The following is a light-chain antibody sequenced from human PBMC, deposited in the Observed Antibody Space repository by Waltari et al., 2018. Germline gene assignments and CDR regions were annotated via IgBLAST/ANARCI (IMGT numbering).Light chain of an antibody. CDR1: QNIMSH. J-gene: IGKJ1*01. Sequence: DIQMTQSPSSRSEPWGDRVTFTCRASQNIMSHLHWYQLKPGRAPKLLIYAASSLQSGVPSRFGGSRSGTDFTLTITSLQPEDFATYYCQQSYSSPRTFGQGTRVEIK. V-gene: IGKV1-39*01. CDR3: QQSYSSPRT. CDR2: AAS.